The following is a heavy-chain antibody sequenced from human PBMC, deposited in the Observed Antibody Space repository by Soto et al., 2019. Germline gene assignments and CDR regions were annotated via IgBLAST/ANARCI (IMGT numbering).Heavy chain of an antibody. CDR2: IIPQFGIV. Sequence: QVQLVQSGAEVKKPGSSVKVSCKSSGTSFSSYSISWVRQAPGQGLEWMGRIIPQFGIVSFAQKFKGRVTLTADKSTTTAFMELSSLRSEDTALYYCAREEIGLIVGDEISHYNGMDVWGQGTAVTVSS. V-gene: IGHV1-69*02. CDR3: AREEIGLIVGDEISHYNGMDV. J-gene: IGHJ6*02. D-gene: IGHD1-26*01. CDR1: GTSFSSYS.